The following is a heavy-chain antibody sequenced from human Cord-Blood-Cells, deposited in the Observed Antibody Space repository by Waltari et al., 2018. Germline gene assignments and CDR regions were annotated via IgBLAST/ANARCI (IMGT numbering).Heavy chain of an antibody. CDR3: VIVVPAGYFDY. CDR1: GGSFSGYY. V-gene: IGHV4-34*01. J-gene: IGHJ4*02. CDR2: INHSGST. Sequence: QVQLQQWGAGLLKPSATLSLTCAVYGGSFSGYYWSWIRQPPGKGLEWIGEINHSGSTNYNPSLKSRVTISVDTSKNQFSLKLSSVTAADTAVYYCVIVVPAGYFDYWGQGTLVTVSS. D-gene: IGHD2-2*01.